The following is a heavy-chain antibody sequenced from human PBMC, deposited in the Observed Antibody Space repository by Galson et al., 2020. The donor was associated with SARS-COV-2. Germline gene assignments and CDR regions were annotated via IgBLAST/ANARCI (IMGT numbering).Heavy chain of an antibody. J-gene: IGHJ6*03. Sequence: GGSLRLSCAASGFTFSSYAMHWVRQAPGKGLEWVAVISYAGSNKYYADSVKGRFTISRDNSKNTLYLQMNSLRAEDTAVYYCARGSSTSPSYYYYMDVWGKGTTVTVSS. CDR2: ISYAGSNK. D-gene: IGHD2-2*01. CDR3: ARGSSTSPSYYYYMDV. CDR1: GFTFSSYA. V-gene: IGHV3-30-3*01.